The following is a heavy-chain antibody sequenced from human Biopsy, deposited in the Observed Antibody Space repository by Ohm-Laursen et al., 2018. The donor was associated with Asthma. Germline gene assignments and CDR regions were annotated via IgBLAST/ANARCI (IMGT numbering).Heavy chain of an antibody. CDR2: LIPVLGTP. V-gene: IGHV1-69*01. CDR3: ARGYSGSDRIVYYYSGLEV. D-gene: IGHD5-12*01. CDR1: GYTFTDYY. J-gene: IGHJ6*02. Sequence: SSVKVSCKASGYTFTDYYLHWVRQAPGQGLEWMGGLIPVLGTPDHAQMFEGRVTITADESTSTAYMELSSLSSEDTAVYYCARGYSGSDRIVYYYSGLEVWGQGTTVTVSS.